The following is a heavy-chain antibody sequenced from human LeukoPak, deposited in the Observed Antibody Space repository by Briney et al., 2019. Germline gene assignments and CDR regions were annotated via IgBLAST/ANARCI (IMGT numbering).Heavy chain of an antibody. Sequence: GGSLRLSCAASGFTFSNYWMHWVRQAPGKGLEWVSSISSSSSYIYYADSVKGRFTISRDNAKNSLYLQMNSLRAEDTAVYYCARGGYSYGLGGWGQGTLVTVSS. D-gene: IGHD5-18*01. CDR1: GFTFSNYW. CDR3: ARGGYSYGLGG. J-gene: IGHJ4*02. CDR2: ISSSSSYI. V-gene: IGHV3-21*01.